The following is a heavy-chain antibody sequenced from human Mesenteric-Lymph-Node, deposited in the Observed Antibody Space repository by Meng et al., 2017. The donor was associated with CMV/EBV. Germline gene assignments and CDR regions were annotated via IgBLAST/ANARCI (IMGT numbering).Heavy chain of an antibody. Sequence: ASVKVSCKASGYSFNSYFIHWVRQAPGQGLEWMGIIEPGGGRTSYAQKLQGRVTMTTDTSTSTAYMELRSLRSDDTAVYYCARDLRSGYYLGNWFDPWGQGTLVTVSS. J-gene: IGHJ5*02. CDR3: ARDLRSGYYLGNWFDP. CDR1: GYSFNSYF. D-gene: IGHD3-3*01. CDR2: IEPGGGRT. V-gene: IGHV1-46*02.